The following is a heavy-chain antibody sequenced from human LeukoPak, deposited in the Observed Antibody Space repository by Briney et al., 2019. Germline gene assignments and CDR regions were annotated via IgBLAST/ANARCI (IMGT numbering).Heavy chain of an antibody. V-gene: IGHV1-18*01. D-gene: IGHD1-14*01. CDR3: TKGPDGYGMDV. CDR1: GYTFTSYG. Sequence: ASVKVSCKASGYTFTSYGISWVRQAPGQGLEWMGWISTYDGNTYSARSLQGRVTMTTDTSTNTAYMELKTLRSDDTAVYYCTKGPDGYGMDVWGQGTTVTVSS. J-gene: IGHJ6*02. CDR2: ISTYDGNT.